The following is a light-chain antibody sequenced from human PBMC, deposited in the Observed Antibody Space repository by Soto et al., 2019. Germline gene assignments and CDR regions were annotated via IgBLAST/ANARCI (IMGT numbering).Light chain of an antibody. CDR1: QSVSSN. J-gene: IGKJ4*01. Sequence: EIVRTQSQATLSVSPGDRATLSCRASQSVSSNLAWYQQKPGQAPRLLIYGASNRATGIPDRFSGGGSGTDFTLTISRLEPEDFAVYYCQQFSSYPLTFGGGTKVDIK. CDR3: QQFSSYPLT. V-gene: IGKV3D-15*01. CDR2: GAS.